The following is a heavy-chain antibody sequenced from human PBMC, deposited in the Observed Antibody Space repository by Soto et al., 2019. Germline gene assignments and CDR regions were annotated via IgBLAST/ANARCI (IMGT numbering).Heavy chain of an antibody. CDR3: ARDRAHTVVTPPLVDT. J-gene: IGHJ4*02. D-gene: IGHD2-21*02. V-gene: IGHV1-69*13. Sequence: GASVKVSCKASGGTFSRYAITWVRQAPGQGLEWMGEIIPIFGTTNYAQKFQGRVTITADEYTSTAFMELSSLRSDDTAVYYCARDRAHTVVTPPLVDTWGQGTLVTVSS. CDR1: GGTFSRYA. CDR2: IIPIFGTT.